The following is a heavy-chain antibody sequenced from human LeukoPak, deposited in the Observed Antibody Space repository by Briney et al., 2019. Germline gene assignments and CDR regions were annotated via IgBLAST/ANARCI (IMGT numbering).Heavy chain of an antibody. CDR2: ISSSSSYI. D-gene: IGHD1-26*01. CDR1: GFSFGSYA. V-gene: IGHV3-21*01. CDR3: ARDESYGAFDI. Sequence: GGSLRLSCAASGFSFGSYAMSWVRQAPGKGLEWVSSISSSSSYIYYADSVKGRFTISRDNAKNSLYLQMNSLRAEDTAVYYCARDESYGAFDIWGQGTMVTVSS. J-gene: IGHJ3*02.